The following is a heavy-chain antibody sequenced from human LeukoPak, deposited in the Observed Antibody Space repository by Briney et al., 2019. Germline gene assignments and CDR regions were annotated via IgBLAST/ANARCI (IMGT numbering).Heavy chain of an antibody. CDR3: ARGRGGAYGMDV. V-gene: IGHV4-34*01. J-gene: IGHJ6*02. CDR1: GGSFSGYY. Sequence: SETLSLTCAVYGGSFSGYYWSWIRQPPGKGLEWIGEINHSGSTNYNPSLKSRVTISVGTSKNQFPLKLSSVTAADTAVYYCARGRGGAYGMDVWGQGTTVTVSS. D-gene: IGHD3-10*01. CDR2: INHSGST.